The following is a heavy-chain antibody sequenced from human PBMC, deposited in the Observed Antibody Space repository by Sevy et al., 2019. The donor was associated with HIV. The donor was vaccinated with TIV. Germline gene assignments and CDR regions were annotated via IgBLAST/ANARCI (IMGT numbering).Heavy chain of an antibody. CDR3: ARMVRGYSFDY. CDR1: GGSISSYY. J-gene: IGHJ4*02. CDR2: IYYSGST. D-gene: IGHD3-10*01. Sequence: SETLSLTCTVSGGSISSYYWSWIRQPPGKGLEWIGYIYYSGSTNDNPSLKSRVTISVDTSKNQFSLKLSSVTAADTAVYYCARMVRGYSFDYWGQGTLVTVSS. V-gene: IGHV4-59*01.